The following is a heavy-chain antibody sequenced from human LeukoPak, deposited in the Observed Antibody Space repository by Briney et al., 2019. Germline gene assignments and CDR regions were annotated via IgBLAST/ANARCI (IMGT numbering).Heavy chain of an antibody. Sequence: AGGSLRLSCSASGFMFSSYSMNWARQAPGKGLEWVSAISSSSSGYIYYADSVKGRFTISRDNAKNTLYLQMNSLRAEDTAVYYCAHGSMYQLDYWGQGTLVTVPS. CDR3: AHGSMYQLDY. J-gene: IGHJ4*02. D-gene: IGHD2-2*01. CDR1: GFMFSSYS. V-gene: IGHV3-21*04. CDR2: ISSSSSGYI.